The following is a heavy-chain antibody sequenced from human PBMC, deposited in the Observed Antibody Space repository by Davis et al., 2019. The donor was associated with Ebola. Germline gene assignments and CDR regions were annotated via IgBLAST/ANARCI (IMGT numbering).Heavy chain of an antibody. V-gene: IGHV3-74*01. J-gene: IGHJ6*02. Sequence: PGGSLRLSCAASEFTFSNYWMHWVRQAPGKGLLWVARINTDGSTTNYADAVRGRFTISRDNAKDTLYLQMSNLRAEDTAVYYCARENYHGMDVWGQGTTVTV. CDR2: INTDGSTT. CDR3: ARENYHGMDV. CDR1: EFTFSNYW.